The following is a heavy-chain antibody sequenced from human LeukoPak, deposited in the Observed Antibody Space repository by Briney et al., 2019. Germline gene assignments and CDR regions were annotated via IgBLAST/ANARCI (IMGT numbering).Heavy chain of an antibody. J-gene: IGHJ5*02. CDR3: ARGQSSWYKTADWFDP. Sequence: ASVKVSCKASGYTFTGYYMHWVRQAPGQGLEWMGWINPNSGGTNYAQKFQGRVTMTRDTSISTAYMELSRLRSDDTAVYYCARGQSSWYKTADWFDPWGQGTLVTVSS. V-gene: IGHV1-2*02. D-gene: IGHD6-13*01. CDR1: GYTFTGYY. CDR2: INPNSGGT.